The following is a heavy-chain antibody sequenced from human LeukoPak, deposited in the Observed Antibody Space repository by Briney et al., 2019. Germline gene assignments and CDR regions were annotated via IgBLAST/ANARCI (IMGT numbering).Heavy chain of an antibody. Sequence: PGGSLRLSCAASGFTFSSYWMSWVRQAPGKGLEWVANIKQDGSEKYYVDSVKGRFTISRDNAKNSLYLQMNSLRAEDTAVYYCARFTVSSSFTSFDYWGQGTLVTVSS. D-gene: IGHD6-6*01. CDR3: ARFTVSSSFTSFDY. J-gene: IGHJ4*02. V-gene: IGHV3-7*01. CDR1: GFTFSSYW. CDR2: IKQDGSEK.